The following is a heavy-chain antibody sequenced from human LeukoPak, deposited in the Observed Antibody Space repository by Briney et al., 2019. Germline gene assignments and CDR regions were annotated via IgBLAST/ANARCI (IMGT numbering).Heavy chain of an antibody. CDR1: GFTFSSYA. D-gene: IGHD5-18*01. Sequence: PGGSLRLSCAASGFTFSSYAMHWVRQAPGKGLEWVAVISYDGNNKYYADSVKGRFTISRDNSKYTLYLQMNSLRAEDTALYYCARDSERYTYGGAFDYWSQGTLVTVSS. V-gene: IGHV3-30-3*01. CDR3: ARDSERYTYGGAFDY. J-gene: IGHJ4*02. CDR2: ISYDGNNK.